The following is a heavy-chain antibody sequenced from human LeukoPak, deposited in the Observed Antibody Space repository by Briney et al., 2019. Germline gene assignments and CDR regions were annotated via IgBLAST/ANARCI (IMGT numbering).Heavy chain of an antibody. CDR1: GFTFSSYW. D-gene: IGHD3-3*01. Sequence: PGGSLRLSCAASGFTFSSYWMSWVRQAPGKGLEWVAVISYDGSNKYYADSVKGRFTISRDNSKNTLYLQMNSLRAEDTAVYYCARELRFLEWLLDYWGQGTLVTVSS. V-gene: IGHV3-30-3*01. CDR3: ARELRFLEWLLDY. CDR2: ISYDGSNK. J-gene: IGHJ4*02.